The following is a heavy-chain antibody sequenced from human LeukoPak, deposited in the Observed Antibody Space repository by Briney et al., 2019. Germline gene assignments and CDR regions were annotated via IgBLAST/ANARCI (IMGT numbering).Heavy chain of an antibody. D-gene: IGHD2-15*01. Sequence: GGSLRLSCAVSGITLSNYGMSWVRQAPGKGPEWVAGISDRGSRTNYADSVKGRFTISTDHPKNALYLQMNSLRAEDTAVYFCAKRGVVIRVIVVGFHKEAYYFDSWGQGALVTVSS. CDR1: GITLSNYG. CDR2: ISDRGSRT. V-gene: IGHV3-23*01. J-gene: IGHJ4*02. CDR3: AKRGVVIRVIVVGFHKEAYYFDS.